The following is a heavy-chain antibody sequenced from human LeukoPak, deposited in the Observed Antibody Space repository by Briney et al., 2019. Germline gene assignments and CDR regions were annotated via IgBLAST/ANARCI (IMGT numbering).Heavy chain of an antibody. Sequence: SETLSLTCAVYGGSFSGYYWSWIRQPPGKGLEWIGEINHSGSTNYNPSLKSRVTISVDTSKNQFSLKLSSVTAADTAVYYCARGRGDYVGRDFDYWGQGTLVTVSS. CDR2: INHSGST. V-gene: IGHV4-34*01. J-gene: IGHJ4*02. CDR1: GGSFSGYY. D-gene: IGHD4-17*01. CDR3: ARGRGDYVGRDFDY.